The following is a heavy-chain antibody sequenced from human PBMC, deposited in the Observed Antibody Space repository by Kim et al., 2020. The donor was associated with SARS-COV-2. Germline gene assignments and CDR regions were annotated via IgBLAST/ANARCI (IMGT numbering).Heavy chain of an antibody. CDR3: VRRGSVTSEAFDI. Sequence: GGSLRLSCAASGGAGSGEWINWVRQASGKGLEWVGVINNKGDSHATGYAAAVKGRFTISREDSKNTSYLQMNSLRTDDTALYYCVRRGSVTSEAFDIWGQGTRVTVAS. CDR2: INNKGDSHAT. J-gene: IGHJ3*02. V-gene: IGHV3-73*01. D-gene: IGHD6-19*01. CDR1: GGAGSGEW.